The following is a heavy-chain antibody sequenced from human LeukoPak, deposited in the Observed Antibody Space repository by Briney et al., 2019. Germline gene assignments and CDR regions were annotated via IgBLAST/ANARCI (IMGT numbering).Heavy chain of an antibody. CDR2: LSGSGGYT. CDR3: AKDLRGYYDLEAFFDY. CDR1: GFTFSGYA. J-gene: IGHJ4*02. V-gene: IGHV3-23*01. D-gene: IGHD3-3*01. Sequence: GGSLRLSCAASGFTFSGYAMSWVRQAPGKGLEWVSGLSGSGGYTYYADSVKGRFTISRDHSNNTLYLQMNSLRAEDTAIYYCAKDLRGYYDLEAFFDYWGQGTLVTVSS.